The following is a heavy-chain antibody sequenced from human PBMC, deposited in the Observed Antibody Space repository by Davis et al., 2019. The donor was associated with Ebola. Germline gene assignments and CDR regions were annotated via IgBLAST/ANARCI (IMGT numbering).Heavy chain of an antibody. Sequence: GESLKISCAGSGFNFGSYWMSWFRQAPGKGLEWVAFIRSEATSQDYGKSVQGRFFISRDDSKNTLYLQMNSLRVDDTAVYFCARDGPNYDVDYWGQGTLVTVSA. D-gene: IGHD3-22*01. J-gene: IGHJ4*02. CDR3: ARDGPNYDVDY. V-gene: IGHV3-30*02. CDR2: IRSEATSQ. CDR1: GFNFGSYW.